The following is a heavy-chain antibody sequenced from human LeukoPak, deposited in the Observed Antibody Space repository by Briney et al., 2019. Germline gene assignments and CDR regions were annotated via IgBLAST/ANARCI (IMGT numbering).Heavy chain of an antibody. D-gene: IGHD1-26*01. CDR3: VRDKIVGATNFDY. Sequence: PGGSLRLSCAASGFTFSSYSMNWVRQAPGRGLEWVANINQDGSEKYYAEPVKGRSTISRDNAKTSLYLQMNSLGAEDTAVYYCVRDKIVGATNFDYWGQGTLVTVSS. CDR1: GFTFSSYS. CDR2: INQDGSEK. J-gene: IGHJ4*02. V-gene: IGHV3-7*01.